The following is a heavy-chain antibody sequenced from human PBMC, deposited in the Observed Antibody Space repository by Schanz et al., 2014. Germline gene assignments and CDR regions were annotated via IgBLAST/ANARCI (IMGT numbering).Heavy chain of an antibody. CDR2: ISAYTNNT. J-gene: IGHJ5*02. CDR1: GYTFTGYY. Sequence: QVQLVQSGAEMKKPGASVKVSCKASGYTFTGYYMHWVRQAPGQGLEWMGWISAYTNNTNYAQKVQGRVTMTTDTCTGTAYMELRSLRSDDTAVYYCARDRRRYCSTASCLHDNWFDPWGQGTLVIVSS. D-gene: IGHD2-2*01. CDR3: ARDRRRYCSTASCLHDNWFDP. V-gene: IGHV1-18*04.